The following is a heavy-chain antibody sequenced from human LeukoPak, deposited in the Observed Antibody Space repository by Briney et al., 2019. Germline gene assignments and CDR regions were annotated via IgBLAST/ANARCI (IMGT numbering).Heavy chain of an antibody. Sequence: SVKVSCKASGYTFTSYAISWVRQAPGQGLEWMGGIIPIFGTANYAQKFQGRVTITADESTSTAYMELSSLRSEDTAVYYCARDGYSSGWYVLDWFDPWGQGTLVTVSS. CDR1: GYTFTSYA. CDR3: ARDGYSSGWYVLDWFDP. J-gene: IGHJ5*02. D-gene: IGHD6-19*01. CDR2: IIPIFGTA. V-gene: IGHV1-69*13.